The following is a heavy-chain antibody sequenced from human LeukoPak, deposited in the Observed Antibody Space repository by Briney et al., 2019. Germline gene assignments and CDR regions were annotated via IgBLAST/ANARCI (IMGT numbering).Heavy chain of an antibody. CDR1: GGSFSGYY. CDR3: ATGVGNYSYYYYMDV. J-gene: IGHJ6*03. CDR2: INHSGST. D-gene: IGHD1-1*01. Sequence: SETLSLTCAVYGGSFSGYYWSWIRQPPGKGLEWIGEINHSGSTNYNPSLKSRVTISVDTSKNQFSLRLSSVTAADTAVYYCATGVGNYSYYYYMDVWGKGTTVTVSS. V-gene: IGHV4-34*01.